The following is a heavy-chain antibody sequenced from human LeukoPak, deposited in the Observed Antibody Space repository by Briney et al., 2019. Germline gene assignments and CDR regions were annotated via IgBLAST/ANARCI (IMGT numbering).Heavy chain of an antibody. V-gene: IGHV4-39*07. Sequence: TSETLSLTCTVSGGSISSYYWGWIRQPPGKGLEWIGSIYYSGSTYYNPSLKSRVTISVDTSKNQFSLKLSSVTAADTAVYYCARGGPLYSYYYYGMDVWGQGTTVTVSS. D-gene: IGHD3-16*01. CDR3: ARGGPLYSYYYYGMDV. J-gene: IGHJ6*02. CDR2: IYYSGST. CDR1: GGSISSYY.